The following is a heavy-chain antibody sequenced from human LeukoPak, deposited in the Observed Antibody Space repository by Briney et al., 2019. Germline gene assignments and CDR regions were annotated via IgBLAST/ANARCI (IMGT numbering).Heavy chain of an antibody. CDR2: MNPNSGNT. CDR1: GYTFTSYD. CDR3: ARGDHYDFWSGYYTSPIDY. D-gene: IGHD3-3*01. J-gene: IGHJ4*02. V-gene: IGHV1-8*03. Sequence: ASVKVSCKASGYTFTSYDINWVRQATGQGLEWMGWMNPNSGNTGYAQKFQGRVTITRNTSISTAYMELSSLRSEDTAVYYCARGDHYDFWSGYYTSPIDYWGQGTLVTVSS.